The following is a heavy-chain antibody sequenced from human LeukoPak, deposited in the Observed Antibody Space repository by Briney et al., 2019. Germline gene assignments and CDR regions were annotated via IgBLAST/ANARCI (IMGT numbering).Heavy chain of an antibody. D-gene: IGHD1-14*01. V-gene: IGHV3-23*01. J-gene: IGHJ4*02. CDR3: ARGVEPLAANTLAY. CDR2: ISQNSGI. CDR1: GFSFTIYA. Sequence: GGSLRLSCAASGFSFTIYAMSWVRQAPGKGLEWVASISQNSGIYYADSVKGRFTISSDNSKNTLFLQMNSLSPDDTAVYYCARGVEPLAANTLAYWGQGTLVTVSS.